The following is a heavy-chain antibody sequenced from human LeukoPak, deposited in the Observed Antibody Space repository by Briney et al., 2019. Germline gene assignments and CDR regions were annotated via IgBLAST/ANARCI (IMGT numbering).Heavy chain of an antibody. Sequence: PSETLSLTCAVYGGSFSGYYWSWIRQPPGKGLEWIGETNHSGSTNYNPSLKSRVTISVDTSKNQFSLKLSSVTAADTAVYYCARDYGDYAVNWFDPWGQGTLVTVSS. V-gene: IGHV4-34*01. CDR1: GGSFSGYY. CDR2: TNHSGST. CDR3: ARDYGDYAVNWFDP. J-gene: IGHJ5*02. D-gene: IGHD4-17*01.